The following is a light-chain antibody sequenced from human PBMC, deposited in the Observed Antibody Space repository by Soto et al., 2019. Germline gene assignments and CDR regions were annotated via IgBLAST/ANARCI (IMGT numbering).Light chain of an antibody. J-gene: IGKJ3*01. CDR2: GAS. V-gene: IGKV1-27*01. Sequence: DIQMTQSPSSLSAXLGDRVTITCRASQGISNYLAWYQQKPGRLPKLLLFGASTLQSGVPARFXGSGSGTLFTLTINGLLPEDVAXYYCQKYDRAPFTFGPGTKVDFK. CDR3: QKYDRAPFT. CDR1: QGISNY.